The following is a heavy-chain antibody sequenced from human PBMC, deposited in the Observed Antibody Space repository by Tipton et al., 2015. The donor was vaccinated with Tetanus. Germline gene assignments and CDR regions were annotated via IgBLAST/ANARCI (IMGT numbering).Heavy chain of an antibody. J-gene: IGHJ4*02. Sequence: GLVKPSQTLPLTCTVSGGSISSDGYYWSWIRQHPGTGLEWIGDIYYSGSTYYNPSLKSRVTISVDTSKNQFSLKLNSVTAADTAVYYCARDQARGARGWNYFDYWGQGTLVTVSS. CDR2: IYYSGST. CDR1: GGSISSDGYY. V-gene: IGHV4-31*03. D-gene: IGHD1-26*01. CDR3: ARDQARGARGWNYFDY.